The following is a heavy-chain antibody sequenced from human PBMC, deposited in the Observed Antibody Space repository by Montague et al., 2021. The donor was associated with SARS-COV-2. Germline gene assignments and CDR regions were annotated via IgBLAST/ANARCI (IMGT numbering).Heavy chain of an antibody. CDR2: ITSDGTRI. CDR1: GFIVSNYW. Sequence: SLRLSCAASGFIVSNYWMHWVRQAPGKGLVWVSNITSDGTRINYADSVKGRFTISRDSAKNTLYLQMNSLRVEDTAVYYCAREGVSGFGYWGQGTLVTVSS. D-gene: IGHD5/OR15-5a*01. J-gene: IGHJ4*02. V-gene: IGHV3-74*01. CDR3: AREGVSGFGY.